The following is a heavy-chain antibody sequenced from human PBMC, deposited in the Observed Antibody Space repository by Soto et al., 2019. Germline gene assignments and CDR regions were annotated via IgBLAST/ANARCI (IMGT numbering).Heavy chain of an antibody. V-gene: IGHV3-30*03. CDR3: AREKNSGYYRTGDY. J-gene: IGHJ4*02. CDR1: GFTLSGHG. CDR2: VTHDGTER. D-gene: IGHD3-10*01. Sequence: QVQLVASGGGVVQPGRSLSLSCAASGFTLSGHGLHWVRQAPGKGLEWVAVVTHDGTERHYPDSVKGRFTITRDISKNTFYLQMNILRVEDTAMYYCAREKNSGYYRTGDYWGQGTLVTVSS.